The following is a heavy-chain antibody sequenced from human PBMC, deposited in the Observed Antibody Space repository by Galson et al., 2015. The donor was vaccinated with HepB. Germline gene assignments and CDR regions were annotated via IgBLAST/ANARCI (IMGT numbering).Heavy chain of an antibody. D-gene: IGHD5-18*01. CDR1: GFTFSSYG. CDR3: AKDVHGYSYGSFEY. V-gene: IGHV3-23*01. J-gene: IGHJ4*02. Sequence: SLRLSCAASGFTFSSYGMSWVRQAPGKGLEWVSGISGSGDNTYYADSVKGRFTIARDNSKNTLYLRMYSLRAEDTAVYYCAKDVHGYSYGSFEYWGQGTLVTVSS. CDR2: ISGSGDNT.